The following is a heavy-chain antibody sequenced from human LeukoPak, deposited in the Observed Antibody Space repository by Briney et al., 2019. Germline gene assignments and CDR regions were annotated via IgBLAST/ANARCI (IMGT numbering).Heavy chain of an antibody. CDR3: ARDGADMVVVRPVPTRRYYYYYMDV. Sequence: GGSLRLSCVASGFSFSDYWMNWFRQAPGKGLEWVATIKKDGSEQYYVDSMKGRFTISRDNAKNSVYLQINSLRAEDTAVYYCARDGADMVVVRPVPTRRYYYYYMDVWGKGTTVTVSS. CDR1: GFSFSDYW. D-gene: IGHD2-2*01. J-gene: IGHJ6*03. V-gene: IGHV3-7*01. CDR2: IKKDGSEQ.